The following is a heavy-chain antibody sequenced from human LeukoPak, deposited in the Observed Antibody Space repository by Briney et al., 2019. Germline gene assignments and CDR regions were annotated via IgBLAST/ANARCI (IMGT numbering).Heavy chain of an antibody. CDR3: ARGSSWSNADGMDV. V-gene: IGHV4-34*01. D-gene: IGHD6-13*01. Sequence: SETLSLTCAVYGGSFSGYYWSWIRQPPGKGLEWIGEINHSRSTNYNPSLKSRVTISVDTSKNQFSLKLSSVTAADTAVYYCARGSSWSNADGMDVWGQGTTVTVSS. CDR1: GGSFSGYY. J-gene: IGHJ6*02. CDR2: INHSRST.